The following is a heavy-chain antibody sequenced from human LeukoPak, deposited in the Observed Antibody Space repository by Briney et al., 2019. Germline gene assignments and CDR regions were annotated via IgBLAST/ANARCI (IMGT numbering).Heavy chain of an antibody. CDR2: TSAYNGNT. CDR1: GYTFTSYG. Sequence: ASVKVSCKASGYTFTSYGISWVRQAPGQGLEWMGWTSAYNGNTNYAQKLRGRVTMTTDTSTSTAYMELRSLRSDDTAVYYCARGGDYGSGENYFDYWGQGTLVTVSS. J-gene: IGHJ4*02. V-gene: IGHV1-18*04. D-gene: IGHD3-10*01. CDR3: ARGGDYGSGENYFDY.